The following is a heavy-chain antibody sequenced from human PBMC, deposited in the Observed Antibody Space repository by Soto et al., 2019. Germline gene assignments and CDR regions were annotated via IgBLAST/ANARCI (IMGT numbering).Heavy chain of an antibody. CDR2: IDGSGAYI. D-gene: IGHD2-15*01. CDR1: GFTFSSYA. CDR3: ARWAFCSGGSCSKFYYYMDV. J-gene: IGHJ6*03. V-gene: IGHV3-21*01. Sequence: EVQLVESGGGLVKPGGSLRLSCAASGFTFSSYAMKWVRQAPGKGLEWLSSIDGSGAYIYYADSVKGRFTISRDNAKNSLYLQMNRLRAEDTAVYFCARWAFCSGGSCSKFYYYMDVWGRGTTVTVSS.